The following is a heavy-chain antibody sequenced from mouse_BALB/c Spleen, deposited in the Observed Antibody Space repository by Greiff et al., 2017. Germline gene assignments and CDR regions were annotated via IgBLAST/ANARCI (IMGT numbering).Heavy chain of an antibody. CDR1: GYTFTDYN. Sequence: EVQLQQSGPELVKPGASVKISCKASGYTFTDYNMHWVKQSHGKSLEWIGYIYPYNGGTGYNQKFKSKATLTVDNSSSTAYMELRSLTSEDSAVYYCASDYGIFAYWGQGTLVTVSA. CDR3: ASDYGIFAY. CDR2: IYPYNGGT. J-gene: IGHJ3*01. V-gene: IGHV1S29*02. D-gene: IGHD2-4*01.